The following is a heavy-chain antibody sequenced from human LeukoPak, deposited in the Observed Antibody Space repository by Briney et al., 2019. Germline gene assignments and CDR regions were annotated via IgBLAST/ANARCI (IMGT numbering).Heavy chain of an antibody. Sequence: SETLSLTCTVSGGSISSSSYYWSWIRQPPGKGLEWIGYIYYSGSTNYNPSLKSRVTISVDTSKNQFSLKLSSVTAADTAVYYCARDHYDILTGYYDAFDIWGQGTMVTVSS. J-gene: IGHJ3*02. CDR2: IYYSGST. CDR1: GGSISSSSYY. CDR3: ARDHYDILTGYYDAFDI. V-gene: IGHV4-61*01. D-gene: IGHD3-9*01.